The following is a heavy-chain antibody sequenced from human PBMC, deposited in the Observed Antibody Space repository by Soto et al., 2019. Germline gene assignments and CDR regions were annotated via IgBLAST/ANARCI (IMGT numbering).Heavy chain of an antibody. V-gene: IGHV1-8*01. CDR3: ASDMSTT. Sequence: QVQLVQSGAEVKKPGASVKVSCKASGYTFTSHDINWMRQTTGQGLEWMGWMNPNSGHTNSAQKFQGRVTMTRDTPTNTAYMELTNLRAEDTAIYYCASDMSTTWGQGTLVTVSS. D-gene: IGHD2-2*01. J-gene: IGHJ5*02. CDR2: MNPNSGHT. CDR1: GYTFTSHD.